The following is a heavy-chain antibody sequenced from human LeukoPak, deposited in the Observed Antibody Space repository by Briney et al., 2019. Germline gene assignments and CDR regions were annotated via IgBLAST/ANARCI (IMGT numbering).Heavy chain of an antibody. Sequence: SETLSLTCTVSGGSISSYYWSWIRQPAGKGLKWIARIYTSGSTNYNLSLKSRVTMSVDTSKNQFSLKLSSVTAADTAVYYCARDIYGGNSYYFDYWGQGTLVTVSS. CDR1: GGSISSYY. J-gene: IGHJ4*02. CDR3: ARDIYGGNSYYFDY. CDR2: IYTSGST. V-gene: IGHV4-4*07. D-gene: IGHD4-23*01.